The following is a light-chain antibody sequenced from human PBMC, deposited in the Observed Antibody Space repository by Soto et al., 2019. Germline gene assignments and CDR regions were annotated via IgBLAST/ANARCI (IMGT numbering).Light chain of an antibody. V-gene: IGKV3-15*01. Sequence: EIVMTQSPATLSVSPGDGATLSCRASKSISTNLAWYQQKPGQAPRLLIYGASTRAAGIPARFRGSRSGTEFTLTLSSLLSEDFAVYYCQQYDNWPPITCGQGTRLEI. CDR3: QQYDNWPPIT. CDR1: KSISTN. J-gene: IGKJ5*01. CDR2: GAS.